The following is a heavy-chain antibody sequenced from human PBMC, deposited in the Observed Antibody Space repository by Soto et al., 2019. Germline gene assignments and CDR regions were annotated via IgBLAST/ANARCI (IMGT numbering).Heavy chain of an antibody. CDR1: GFTFSTYW. J-gene: IGHJ4*02. V-gene: IGHV3-74*01. CDR3: VAKGVGAPAY. CDR2: INNDGSTT. Sequence: GGSLRLSCAVSGFTFSTYWMHWVRQAPGKGLVWVSRINNDGSTTNYADSVKGRFTISRDSAKNTLYLQMDSLRAEDTAVYYCVAKGVGAPAYWGQGTLVTVS. D-gene: IGHD1-26*01.